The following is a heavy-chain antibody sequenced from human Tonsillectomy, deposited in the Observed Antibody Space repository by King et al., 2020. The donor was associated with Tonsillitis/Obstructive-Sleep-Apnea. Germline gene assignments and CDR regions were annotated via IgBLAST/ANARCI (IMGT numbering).Heavy chain of an antibody. V-gene: IGHV1-46*01. CDR1: GYTFTSYY. CDR2: INPSGGST. J-gene: IGHJ4*02. CDR3: ARDSIVATDEFDY. Sequence: QLVQSGAEVKKPGASVKVSCKASGYTFTSYYMHWVRQAPGQGLEWMGIINPSGGSTSYAQEVQGRVTLTRDTSTRTVYMELSSLRSEDTAVYYCARDSIVATDEFDYWGQGTLVTVSS. D-gene: IGHD5-12*01.